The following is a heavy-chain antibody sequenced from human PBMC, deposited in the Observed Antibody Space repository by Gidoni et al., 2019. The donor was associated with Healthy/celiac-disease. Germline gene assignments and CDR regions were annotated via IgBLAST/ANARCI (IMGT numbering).Heavy chain of an antibody. CDR2: IYYSGST. CDR1: GGSISSSSYY. CDR3: ASDLAFLPYYGSGSYTH. D-gene: IGHD3-10*01. J-gene: IGHJ4*02. V-gene: IGHV4-39*01. Sequence: QLQLQESGPGLVKPSETLSLTCTVSGGSISSSSYYWGWIRQPPGKGLEWIGSIYYSGSTYYNPSLKSRVTISVDTSKNQFSLKLSSVTAADTAVYYCASDLAFLPYYGSGSYTHWGQGTLVTVSS.